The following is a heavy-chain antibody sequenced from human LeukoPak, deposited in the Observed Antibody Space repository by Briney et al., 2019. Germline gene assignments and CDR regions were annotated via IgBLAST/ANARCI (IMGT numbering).Heavy chain of an antibody. CDR1: GGSFSGYY. CDR2: INHSGST. D-gene: IGHD3-10*01. V-gene: IGHV4-34*01. Sequence: TSETLSITCAVYGGSFSGYYWSWIRQPPGKGLEWIGEINHSGSTNYNPSLKSRVTISVDTSKNQFSLKLSSVTAADTAVYYSARGPKGLRVRGVIIADYYYGMDVWGQGTTVTVSS. CDR3: ARGPKGLRVRGVIIADYYYGMDV. J-gene: IGHJ6*02.